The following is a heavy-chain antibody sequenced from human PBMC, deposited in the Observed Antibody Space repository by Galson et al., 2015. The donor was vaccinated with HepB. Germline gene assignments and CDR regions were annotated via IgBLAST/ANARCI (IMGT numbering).Heavy chain of an antibody. J-gene: IGHJ4*02. CDR1: GFTFSSYG. Sequence: SLRLSCAASGFTFSSYGMHWVRQAPGKGLEWVAVIWYDGSNKYYADSVKGRFTISRDNSKNTLYLQMNSLRAEDTAVYYCAKDRGSGWYGGDYFDYWGQGTLVTVSS. CDR2: IWYDGSNK. D-gene: IGHD6-19*01. CDR3: AKDRGSGWYGGDYFDY. V-gene: IGHV3-33*06.